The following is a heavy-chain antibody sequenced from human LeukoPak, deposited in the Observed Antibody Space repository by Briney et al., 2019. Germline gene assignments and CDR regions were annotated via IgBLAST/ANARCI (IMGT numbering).Heavy chain of an antibody. V-gene: IGHV3-30*02. CDR1: GFTFSTSG. CDR2: IRNDGNKY. J-gene: IGHJ4*02. Sequence: PGGSLRLSCVASGFTFSTSGMHWVRDSPGKGLDWVAFIRNDGNKYNYAESVKGRFTISRDNSKNTLYLQMDSLSAEDTAVYYCVKVDTWGQGILVTVSS. CDR3: VKVDT. D-gene: IGHD5-18*01.